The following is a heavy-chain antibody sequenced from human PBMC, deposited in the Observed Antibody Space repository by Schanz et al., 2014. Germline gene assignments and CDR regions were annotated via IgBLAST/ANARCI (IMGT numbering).Heavy chain of an antibody. CDR3: ARGPSTGAFDI. CDR1: GYTFNNHG. CDR2: INPSSGTT. J-gene: IGHJ3*02. Sequence: QVQLVQSGGEVKKPGASATVSCKASGYTFNNHGISWVRQAPGQGLEWMGKINPSSGTTRIAQKFRGRVTMTRDTSTSTVYMELSSLRSEDTAVYFCARGPSTGAFDIWGQGTMVTVSS. V-gene: IGHV1-46*02.